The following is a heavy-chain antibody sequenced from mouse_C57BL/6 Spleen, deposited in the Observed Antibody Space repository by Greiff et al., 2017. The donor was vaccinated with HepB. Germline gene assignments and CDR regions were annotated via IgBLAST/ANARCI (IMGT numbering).Heavy chain of an antibody. Sequence: EVQGVESGEGLVKPGGSLKLSCAASGFTFSSYAMSWVRQTPEKRLEWVAYISSGGDYIYYADTVKGRFTISRDTARNTLYLQMSSLKSEDTAMYYCTRDWYYGSSYDWYFDVWGTGTTVTVSS. CDR3: TRDWYYGSSYDWYFDV. D-gene: IGHD1-1*01. CDR1: GFTFSSYA. J-gene: IGHJ1*03. V-gene: IGHV5-9-1*02. CDR2: ISSGGDYI.